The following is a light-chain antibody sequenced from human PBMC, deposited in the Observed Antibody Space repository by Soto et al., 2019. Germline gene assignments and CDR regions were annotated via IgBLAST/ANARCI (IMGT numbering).Light chain of an antibody. CDR1: DIGSKS. Sequence: SYELTQPPSVSVAPGQTARMTCAGNDIGSKSVHWYQKRPGQAPVLVVYDDSDRPSGIPGRFSGSNSGSTATLTIARVEAGDEADYFCQVWDTSSDHVVFGGGTKLTV. J-gene: IGLJ2*01. V-gene: IGLV3-21*02. CDR2: DDS. CDR3: QVWDTSSDHVV.